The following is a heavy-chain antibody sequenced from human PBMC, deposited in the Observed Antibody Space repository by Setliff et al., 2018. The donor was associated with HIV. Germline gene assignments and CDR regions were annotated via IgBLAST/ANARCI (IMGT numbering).Heavy chain of an antibody. V-gene: IGHV1-69*06. J-gene: IGHJ4*02. CDR2: IIPISGTA. Sequence: ASVKVSCKASGFTFSNYAINWVRQAPGQGLEWMGGIIPISGTANYARKFLGRVTITADKSTSTAYMELSNLKSEDTAVYYCATAPREGFFDYWAQGTLVTVSS. CDR3: ATAPREGFFDY. CDR1: GFTFSNYA.